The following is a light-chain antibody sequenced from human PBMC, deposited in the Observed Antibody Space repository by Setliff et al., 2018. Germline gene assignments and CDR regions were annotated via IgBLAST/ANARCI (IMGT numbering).Light chain of an antibody. V-gene: IGLV2-14*03. CDR3: TSYASGSTYVV. CDR2: DVS. Sequence: QSALTQPAAVSGSPGQSITISCAGTNSDVGGYNYVSWYQQHPNKAPKLMIYDVSKRPSGVSYRFSGSKSGNTASLTISGLQAGDEADYFCTSYASGSTYVVFGGGT. CDR1: NSDVGGYNY. J-gene: IGLJ2*01.